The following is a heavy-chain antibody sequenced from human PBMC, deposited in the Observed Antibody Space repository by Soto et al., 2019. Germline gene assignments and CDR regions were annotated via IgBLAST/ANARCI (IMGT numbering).Heavy chain of an antibody. CDR1: GYRFTDYW. CDR2: IYPSDSDA. D-gene: IGHD5-12*01. Sequence: GESLKISCKTSGYRFTDYWIGWVRQMPGEGLEWMGIIYPSDSDARYSPSFQGQVTISADKSISTAYPQWSNLKASDAAIYYCARHEYSPYYFYNYGMDVWGQGTTVTVSS. J-gene: IGHJ6*02. V-gene: IGHV5-51*01. CDR3: ARHEYSPYYFYNYGMDV.